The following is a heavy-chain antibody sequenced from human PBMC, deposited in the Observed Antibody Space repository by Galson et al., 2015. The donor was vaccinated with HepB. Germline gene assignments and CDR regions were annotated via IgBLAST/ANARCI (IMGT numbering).Heavy chain of an antibody. CDR1: GFTFSSYG. Sequence: SLRLSCEASGFTFSSYGMHWVRQAPGKGLEWVAVISYDGSNKYYADSVKGRFTISRDNSKNTLYLQMNSLRAEDTAVYYCAKDRQDYGLDYWGQGTLVTVSS. V-gene: IGHV3-30*18. D-gene: IGHD4-17*01. CDR3: AKDRQDYGLDY. J-gene: IGHJ4*02. CDR2: ISYDGSNK.